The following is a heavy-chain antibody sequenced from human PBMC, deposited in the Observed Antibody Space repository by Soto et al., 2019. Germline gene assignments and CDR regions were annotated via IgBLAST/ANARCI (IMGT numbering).Heavy chain of an antibody. Sequence: QVQLQESGPGLVKPSETLSLTCTVSGGSISTYDWNWIRQPPGKGLEWIGYIYYGGSANYNPSLKRRVTISVDTSKKQFSLKLSSVTAADTAVYYCARGGHCTNGVCSALDYWGQGTLVTVSS. J-gene: IGHJ4*02. V-gene: IGHV4-59*08. D-gene: IGHD2-8*01. CDR2: IYYGGSA. CDR3: ARGGHCTNGVCSALDY. CDR1: GGSISTYD.